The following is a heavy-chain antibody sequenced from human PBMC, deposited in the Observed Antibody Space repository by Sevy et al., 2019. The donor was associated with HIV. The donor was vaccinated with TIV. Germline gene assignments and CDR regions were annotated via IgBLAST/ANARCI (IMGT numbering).Heavy chain of an antibody. J-gene: IGHJ6*02. V-gene: IGHV3-48*01. CDR3: AREGGYTDQGMDV. CDR1: GFTFSNYD. D-gene: IGHD5-12*01. Sequence: GGSLRLSCAASGFTFSNYDMIWVRQAPGKGVEWVSYISSDSSRIYYADSVKGRFTISRDNAKNSLYVQMNRLRAEDTAVYYCAREGGYTDQGMDVWGQGTTVTVSS. CDR2: ISSDSSRI.